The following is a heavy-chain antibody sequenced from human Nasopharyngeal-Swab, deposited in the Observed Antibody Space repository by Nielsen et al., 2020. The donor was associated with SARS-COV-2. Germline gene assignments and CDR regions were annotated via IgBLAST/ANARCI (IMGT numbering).Heavy chain of an antibody. V-gene: IGHV5-51*01. CDR3: ARLQNGPRYYFYGMDV. J-gene: IGHJ6*02. CDR2: IYSGNYDT. D-gene: IGHD2-8*01. CDR1: GYTFTDDW. Sequence: GESLKISCKGSGYTFTDDWIGWVRQEPGKGLEWMGIIYSGNYDTRYGQSFQGHVTISVDKSINTAYLQWSSLKASDTATYYCARLQNGPRYYFYGMDVWGQGTTVTVSS.